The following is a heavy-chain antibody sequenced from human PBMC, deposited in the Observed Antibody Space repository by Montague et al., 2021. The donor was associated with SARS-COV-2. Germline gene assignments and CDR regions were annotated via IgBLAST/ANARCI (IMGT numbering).Heavy chain of an antibody. V-gene: IGHV4-39*07. CDR2: MYYSGST. J-gene: IGHJ6*02. Sequence: SETLSLTCTGSAGSISSSNDHSGWIHQPPGNGLEWIRNMYYSGSTYYNPSLKSRVTISIDTSKNQFSLKLSSVTAADTAVYYCARDDIVLQGVTKGMDVWGQGTTVTVSS. CDR3: ARDDIVLQGVTKGMDV. CDR1: AGSISSSNDH. D-gene: IGHD3-10*01.